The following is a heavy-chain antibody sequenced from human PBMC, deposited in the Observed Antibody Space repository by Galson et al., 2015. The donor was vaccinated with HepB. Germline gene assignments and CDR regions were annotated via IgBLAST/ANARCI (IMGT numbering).Heavy chain of an antibody. D-gene: IGHD2-2*02. CDR1: GGSISSYY. CDR2: IYYSGST. CDR3: ARGLGYCSSTSCYRWFDP. Sequence: ETLSLTCTVSGGSISSYYWSWIRQPPGKGLEWIGYIYYSGSTNYNPSLKSRVTISVDTSKNQFSLKLSSVTAADTAVYYCARGLGYCSSTSCYRWFDPWGQGTLVTVSS. J-gene: IGHJ5*02. V-gene: IGHV4-59*01.